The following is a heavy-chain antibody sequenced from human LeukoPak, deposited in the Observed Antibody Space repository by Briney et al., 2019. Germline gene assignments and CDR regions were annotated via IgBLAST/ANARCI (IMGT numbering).Heavy chain of an antibody. V-gene: IGHV1-2*06. J-gene: IGHJ4*02. CDR3: ARAWVYYGSGSYHND. CDR2: INPNSGGT. Sequence: ASVKVSCQASRCTFTGYFMHWVRQAPGQGLEWMGRINPNSGGTNYTQKFQGRVTTTRDTSISTAYMELTRLRSDDTAVYYCARAWVYYGSGSYHNDSDQGTLVTVSA. CDR1: RCTFTGYF. D-gene: IGHD3-10*01.